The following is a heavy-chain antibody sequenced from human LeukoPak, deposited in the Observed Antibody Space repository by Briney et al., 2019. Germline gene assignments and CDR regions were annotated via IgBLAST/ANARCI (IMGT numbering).Heavy chain of an antibody. V-gene: IGHV3-7*05. D-gene: IGHD4-23*01. CDR3: AANGGPFDF. Sequence: GGSLRLSCAASGFTFRNYWMSWVRQAPGKGLEFVANIKQEGSEKYYVDSVKGRFTISRDNAKNSLYLQMNGLRAEDTAVYYCAANGGPFDFWGQGTLVTVSS. CDR1: GFTFRNYW. CDR2: IKQEGSEK. J-gene: IGHJ4*02.